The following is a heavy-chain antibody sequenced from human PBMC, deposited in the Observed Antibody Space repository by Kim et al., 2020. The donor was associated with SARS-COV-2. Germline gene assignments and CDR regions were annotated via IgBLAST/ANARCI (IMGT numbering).Heavy chain of an antibody. J-gene: IGHJ4*02. Sequence: GGSLRLSCAASGFTFSKYWMSWVRQAPGKGLEWVASIKEDESERFYVDSVKGRFTISRDNAKNSLHLQMNSLRAEDTAVYYCARVSGSNSYYRPPDYWGQGTPVTVSS. CDR1: GFTFSKYW. CDR2: IKEDESER. V-gene: IGHV3-7*01. CDR3: ARVSGSNSYYRPPDY. D-gene: IGHD3-10*01.